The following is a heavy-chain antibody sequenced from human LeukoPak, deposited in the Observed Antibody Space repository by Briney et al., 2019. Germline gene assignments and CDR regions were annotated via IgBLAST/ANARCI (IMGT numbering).Heavy chain of an antibody. CDR2: IIPGLGTA. V-gene: IGHV1-69*06. Sequence: FSEASGGTFTNYAISWVRQAPGLGLEWMGGIIPGLGTANYAQKFQDRVMITADKSTTTAYMELSRLTSEDTAVYYCARGKEMAGNLYYYGMDVWGKGTTVNVAS. CDR3: ARGKEMAGNLYYYGMDV. CDR1: GGTFTNYA. D-gene: IGHD6-19*01. J-gene: IGHJ6*04.